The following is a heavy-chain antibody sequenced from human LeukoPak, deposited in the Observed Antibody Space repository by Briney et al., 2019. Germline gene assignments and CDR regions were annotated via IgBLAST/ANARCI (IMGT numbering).Heavy chain of an antibody. V-gene: IGHV3-30*18. Sequence: PGRSLRLSCAASGFTFSSYDIYWVRQAPGEGLEWVAVISYDGSNKYYADSVKGRFTISRDNSKNTLYLQMNSLRAEDTAVYYCAKVKEATPYFDYWGQGTLVTVSS. CDR3: AKVKEATPYFDY. D-gene: IGHD5-24*01. CDR2: ISYDGSNK. J-gene: IGHJ4*02. CDR1: GFTFSSYD.